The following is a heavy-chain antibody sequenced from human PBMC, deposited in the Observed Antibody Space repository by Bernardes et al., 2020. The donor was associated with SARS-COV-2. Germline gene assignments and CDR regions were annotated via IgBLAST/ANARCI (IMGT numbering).Heavy chain of an antibody. CDR3: AKCVYTSGFYGFDY. D-gene: IGHD6-19*01. V-gene: IGHV3-23*01. Sequence: GGSLRLSCTTSGFTFSNSGMGWVRQAPGPGLEWVSSISASGYTTYYADSVKGRFTLSRDTSNNTLYLQLRSLRAEDTAIYFCAKCVYTSGFYGFDYWGQGSLVTVSS. J-gene: IGHJ4*02. CDR2: ISASGYTT. CDR1: GFTFSNSG.